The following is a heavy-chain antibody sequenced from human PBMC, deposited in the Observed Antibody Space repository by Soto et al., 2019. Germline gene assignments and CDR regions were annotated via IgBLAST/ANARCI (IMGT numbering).Heavy chain of an antibody. CDR1: GGSISSSQR. CDR3: ARQTDDSYTFNAFDS. Sequence: SETLSLTCAVSGGSISSSQRWTWVRQPPGKGLEWIGETHHSGNTIYNPSLTSRVTISVDTSKNQFSLKLSSVTAADTAVYYCARQTDDSYTFNAFDSWGQGTMVTVSS. D-gene: IGHD3-16*01. J-gene: IGHJ3*02. CDR2: THHSGNT. V-gene: IGHV4-4*02.